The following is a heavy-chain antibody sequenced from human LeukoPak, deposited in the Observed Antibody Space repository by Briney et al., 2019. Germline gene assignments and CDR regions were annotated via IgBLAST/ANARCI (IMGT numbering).Heavy chain of an antibody. CDR3: GRGPSGSGATCDSQYFDY. D-gene: IGHD2-15*01. CDR2: ISTYNGDT. CDR1: GYTFITYG. Sequence: GASVKVSCKASGYTFITYGISWVRQAPGQGLEWMGWISTYNGDTKYSQKLQGRVTMTTDTSTSTAYMELRSLRSDDTAVYYCGRGPSGSGATCDSQYFDYWGQGTLVTVSS. V-gene: IGHV1-18*01. J-gene: IGHJ4*02.